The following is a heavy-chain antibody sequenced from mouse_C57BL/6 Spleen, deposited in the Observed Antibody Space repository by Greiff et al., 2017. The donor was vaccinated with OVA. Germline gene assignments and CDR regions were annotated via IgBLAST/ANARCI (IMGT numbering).Heavy chain of an antibody. D-gene: IGHD3-2*02. CDR1: GYAFSSSW. V-gene: IGHV1-82*01. CDR2: IYPGDGDT. J-gene: IGHJ4*01. Sequence: VQLKESGPELVKPGASVKISCKASGYAFSSSWMNWVKQRPGKGLEWIGRIYPGDGDTNYNGKFKGKATLTADKSSSTAYMQLSSLTSEDSAVYFCATDSQATGAMDYWGQGTSVTVSS. CDR3: ATDSQATGAMDY.